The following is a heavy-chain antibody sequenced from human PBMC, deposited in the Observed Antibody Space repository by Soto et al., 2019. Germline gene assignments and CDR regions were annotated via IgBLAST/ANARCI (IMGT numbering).Heavy chain of an antibody. CDR3: AKDPVAAAGPPEYFQH. CDR1: GFTFSSYA. CDR2: ISGSGGST. J-gene: IGHJ1*01. V-gene: IGHV3-23*01. D-gene: IGHD6-13*01. Sequence: PGGSLRLSCASSGFTFSSYAMSWVRQAPGKGLEWVSAISGSGGSTYYADSVKGRFTISRDNSKNTLYLQMNSLRAEDTAVYYCAKDPVAAAGPPEYFQHWGQGTLVTVSS.